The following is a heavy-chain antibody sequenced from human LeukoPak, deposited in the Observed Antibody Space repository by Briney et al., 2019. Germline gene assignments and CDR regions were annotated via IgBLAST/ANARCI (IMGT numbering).Heavy chain of an antibody. CDR2: ISYDGSXX. Sequence: GGSLRLSCVASGLAFSSYSMHWVRQAPGXXXXXXXVISYDGSXXXXXXXXXXXXTXXXXNSKNTVYXQMNSLRADDTAVYYXARDFTPEWFDIHWGQGTLVTVS. CDR1: GLAFSSYS. V-gene: IGHV3-30*01. CDR3: ARDFTPEWFDIH. J-gene: IGHJ4*02. D-gene: IGHD3-3*01.